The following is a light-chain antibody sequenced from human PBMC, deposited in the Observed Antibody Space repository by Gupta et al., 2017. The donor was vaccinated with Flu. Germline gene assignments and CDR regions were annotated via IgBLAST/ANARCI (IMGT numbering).Light chain of an antibody. CDR3: CSYAGSGTYV. V-gene: IGLV2-23*01. J-gene: IGLJ1*01. CDR2: EGS. CDR1: SSDVGNYNL. Sequence: QSALTQPASVSGSPGQSITISCTGTSSDVGNYNLVSWYQQHPGKAPKLMIYEGSKRPSGVSNRFSGSKSGNTASLTISGLQDEDEADYYCCSYAGSGTYVFGTGTKVTVL.